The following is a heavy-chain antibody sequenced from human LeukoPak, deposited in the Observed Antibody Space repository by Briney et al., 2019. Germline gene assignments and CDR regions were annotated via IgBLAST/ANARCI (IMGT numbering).Heavy chain of an antibody. D-gene: IGHD1-20*01. CDR3: ARGSASYNWLYYYYYYMDV. V-gene: IGHV4-4*07. J-gene: IGHJ6*03. Sequence: SETLSLTCTVSRGSISYFYWSWIRQPAGKGLEWIGRIYTSGSTNYNPSLKSRVTISVDTSKNQFSLKLSSVTAADTAVYYCARGSASYNWLYYYYYYMDVWGKGTTVTVSS. CDR2: IYTSGST. CDR1: RGSISYFY.